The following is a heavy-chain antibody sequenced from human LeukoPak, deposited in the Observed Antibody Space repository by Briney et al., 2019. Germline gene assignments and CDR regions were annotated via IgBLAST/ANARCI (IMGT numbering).Heavy chain of an antibody. CDR3: ARDEARYYDSSGTIDY. CDR1: GFMFSTYW. CDR2: IWYDGSNK. Sequence: PGGSLRLSCAASGFMFSTYWMTWVRQAPGKGLEWVAVIWYDGSNKYYADSVKGRFTISRDNSKNTLYLQMNSLRAEDTAVYYCARDEARYYDSSGTIDYWGQGTLVTVST. D-gene: IGHD3-22*01. V-gene: IGHV3-33*08. J-gene: IGHJ4*02.